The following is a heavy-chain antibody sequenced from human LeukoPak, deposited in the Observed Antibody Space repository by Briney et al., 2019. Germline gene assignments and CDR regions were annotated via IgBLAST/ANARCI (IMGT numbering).Heavy chain of an antibody. CDR2: MNEDGSVT. CDR3: ARDPAWGAIDY. Sequence: GGSLRLSCAVSGFSIRISWMSCVRQTPGKGVEWVADMNEDGSVTWYADSVKGRFTVSRDNAKNSVDLQMSSLRAEDTAVYYCARDPAWGAIDYWGQGTLVTVSS. J-gene: IGHJ4*02. CDR1: GFSIRISW. V-gene: IGHV3-7*01. D-gene: IGHD7-27*01.